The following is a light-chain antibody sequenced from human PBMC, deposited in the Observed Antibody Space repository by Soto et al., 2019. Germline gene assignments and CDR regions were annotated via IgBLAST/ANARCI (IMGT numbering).Light chain of an antibody. J-gene: IGKJ2*01. V-gene: IGKV3-15*01. CDR1: QSVSSN. Sequence: EIVMTQSPAPLSVSPGERATLSCRASQSVSSNLAWYQQKPGQAPRLLIYGASTRATGIPARFSGSRSGTEFTLTISSLQSEDFAVYYCQQYNNWPRDTFGQGTKLEIK. CDR2: GAS. CDR3: QQYNNWPRDT.